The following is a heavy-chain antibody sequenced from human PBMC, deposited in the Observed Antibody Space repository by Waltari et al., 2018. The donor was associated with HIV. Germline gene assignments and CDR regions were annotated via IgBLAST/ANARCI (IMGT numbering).Heavy chain of an antibody. D-gene: IGHD1-26*01. Sequence: QVQLQQWGAGLLKPSETLSLTCAVYGGSFSGYYWSWIRQPPGKGLEWIGEINHSGSTNYNPSLKSRVTISVDTSKNQFSLKLSSVTAADTAVYYCARARELPTTSSYYYGMDVWGQGTTVTVSS. CDR3: ARARELPTTSSYYYGMDV. J-gene: IGHJ6*02. CDR1: GGSFSGYY. V-gene: IGHV4-34*01. CDR2: INHSGST.